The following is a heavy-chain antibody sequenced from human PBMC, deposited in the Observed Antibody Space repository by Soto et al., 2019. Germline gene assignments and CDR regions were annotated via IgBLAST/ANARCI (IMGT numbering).Heavy chain of an antibody. V-gene: IGHV4-59*01. Sequence: PSETLSLTCTVSCGSISSYYWSWIRQPPGKGLEWIGYIYYSGSTNYNPSLKSRVTISVDTSKNQFSLKLSSVTAADTAVYYCARSPDTAMGTGDYWGQGTLVTDSS. CDR3: ARSPDTAMGTGDY. D-gene: IGHD5-18*01. J-gene: IGHJ4*02. CDR2: IYYSGST. CDR1: CGSISSYY.